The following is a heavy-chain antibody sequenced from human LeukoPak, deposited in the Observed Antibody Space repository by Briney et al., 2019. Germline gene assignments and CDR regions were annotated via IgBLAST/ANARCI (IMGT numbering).Heavy chain of an antibody. CDR1: GFTFDDYG. V-gene: IGHV3-20*04. Sequence: GGSLRLSCAASGFTFDDYGMSWVRQAPGKGLEWVSGINWNGDSTGYADSVRGRFTISRANARNSLYLQMNSLRAEDTALYYCAREAGYSYNFYFVYWGQGTLVTVSS. J-gene: IGHJ4*02. D-gene: IGHD5-18*01. CDR3: AREAGYSYNFYFVY. CDR2: INWNGDST.